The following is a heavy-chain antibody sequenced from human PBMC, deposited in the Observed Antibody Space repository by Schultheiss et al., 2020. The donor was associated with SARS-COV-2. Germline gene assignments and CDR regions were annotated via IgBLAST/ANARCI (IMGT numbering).Heavy chain of an antibody. J-gene: IGHJ6*03. D-gene: IGHD3-10*01. CDR2: ISGSGGST. CDR1: GFTFDDYA. CDR3: AKGGITMVRGVNARLDYYYYMDV. V-gene: IGHV3-23*01. Sequence: GGSLRLSCAASGFTFDDYAMHWVRQAPGKGLEWVSGISGSGGSTYYADSVKGRFTISRDNSKNTLYLQMNSLRAEDTAVYYCAKGGITMVRGVNARLDYYYYMDVWGKGTTVTVSS.